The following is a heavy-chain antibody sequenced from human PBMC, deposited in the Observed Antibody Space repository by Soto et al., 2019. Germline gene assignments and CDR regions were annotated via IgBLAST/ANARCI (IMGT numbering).Heavy chain of an antibody. D-gene: IGHD7-27*01. J-gene: IGHJ6*02. CDR3: AKDLGGPHSHSPPWGGIYYYGMDV. V-gene: IGHV3-30*18. CDR1: GFTFSSYG. CDR2: ISYDGSNK. Sequence: PGGSLRLSCAASGFTFSSYGMHWVRQAPGKGLEWVAVISYDGSNKYYADSVKGRFTISRDNSKNTLYLQMNSLRAEDTAVYYCAKDLGGPHSHSPPWGGIYYYGMDVWGQGTTVTVSS.